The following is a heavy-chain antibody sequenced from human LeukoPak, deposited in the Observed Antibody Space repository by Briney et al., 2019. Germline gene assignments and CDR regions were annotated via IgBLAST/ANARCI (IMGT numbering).Heavy chain of an antibody. V-gene: IGHV1-18*01. D-gene: IGHD1-26*01. CDR1: GYIFTGYY. J-gene: IGHJ4*02. CDR2: ISAYNGNT. CDR3: ARLGFRYSTRYFDS. Sequence: ASVKVSCKASGYIFTGYYIHWVRQAPGQGLEWMGLISAYNGNTNYAQKLQGRVTMTTDTSTSTAYMELRSLRSDDTAVYYCARLGFRYSTRYFDSWGQGTLVTVSS.